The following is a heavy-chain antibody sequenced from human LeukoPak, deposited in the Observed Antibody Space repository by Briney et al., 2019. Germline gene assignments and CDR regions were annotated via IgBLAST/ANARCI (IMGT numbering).Heavy chain of an antibody. CDR1: GFTASSTY. CDR3: ASISDLLYYFHS. V-gene: IGHV3-66*01. CDR2: IYTGGNT. Sequence: QPGGSLRLSCAASGFTASSTYMRWVRQSPGKGLELVSLIYTGGNTYYPDSVKGRFTLSRDNSKNTIYLQLNTLRVEDTAMYYCASISDLLYYFHSWGQGTLVTVSS. J-gene: IGHJ4*02.